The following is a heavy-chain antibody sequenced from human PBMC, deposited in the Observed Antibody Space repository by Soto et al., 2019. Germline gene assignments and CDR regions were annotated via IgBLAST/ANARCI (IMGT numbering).Heavy chain of an antibody. Sequence: EVQLVESGGGLVQPGGSLRLSCAASGFPFSNYEMNWVRQAPGKGLEWVAYISIGGSTVHYADSVRGRFTVSRDNARNSLYLQMHTLSFEDTALYYCARDCAAGEYWGQGTLVIVSS. CDR1: GFPFSNYE. CDR3: ARDCAAGEY. D-gene: IGHD2-15*01. V-gene: IGHV3-48*03. CDR2: ISIGGSTV. J-gene: IGHJ4*02.